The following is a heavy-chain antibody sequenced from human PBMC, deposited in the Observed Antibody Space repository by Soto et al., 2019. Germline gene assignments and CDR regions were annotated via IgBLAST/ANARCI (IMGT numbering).Heavy chain of an antibody. J-gene: IGHJ3*01. CDR1: GFSLSTSGVG. CDR2: IYWDGEK. Sequence: QITLKESGPALVKPTQTLTLTCTFSGFSLSTSGVGVGWIRQPPGKALEWLALIYWDGEKRYSPSQKSRLAITTDTSKNQVVLTMTNLDPVDTATYYCAHFIVVPHSDVFDVWGQGTMVAVSS. CDR3: AHFIVVPHSDVFDV. D-gene: IGHD2-2*01. V-gene: IGHV2-5*02.